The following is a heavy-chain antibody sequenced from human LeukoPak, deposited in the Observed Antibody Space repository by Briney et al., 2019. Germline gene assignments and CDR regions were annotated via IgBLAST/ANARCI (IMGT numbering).Heavy chain of an antibody. CDR1: GGTFISYA. D-gene: IGHD2-2*01. V-gene: IGHV1-69*13. CDR2: IIPIFGTA. CDR3: ARHDPIVVVPAAMSDYYYYGMDV. Sequence: ASVNVSCKASGGTFISYAISWVRQAPGQGLEWMGGIIPIFGTANYAQKFQGRVTITADESTSTAYMELSSLRSEDTAVYYCARHDPIVVVPAAMSDYYYYGMDVWGQGTTVTVSS. J-gene: IGHJ6*02.